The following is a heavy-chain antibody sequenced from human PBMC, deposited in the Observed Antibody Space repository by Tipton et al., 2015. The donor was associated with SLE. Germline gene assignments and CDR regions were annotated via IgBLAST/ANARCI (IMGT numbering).Heavy chain of an antibody. J-gene: IGHJ4*02. Sequence: GSLRLSCAAPGFTYRGYAMHWVRQAPGKGLEWVAFIRADGSNKDYADSVKGRFTISRDNSKNTLYLQMNRLRVEDTAVYYCAGGTGAYFDHWGQGTLVTVSS. CDR2: IRADGSNK. V-gene: IGHV3-30*02. CDR3: AGGTGAYFDH. D-gene: IGHD3-16*01. CDR1: GFTYRGYA.